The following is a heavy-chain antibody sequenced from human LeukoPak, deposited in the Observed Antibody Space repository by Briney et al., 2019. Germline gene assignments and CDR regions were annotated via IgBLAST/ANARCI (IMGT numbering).Heavy chain of an antibody. CDR1: GFTFSTYW. Sequence: GGSLRLSCAASGFTFSTYWMHWFRQAPGKGRVWVSRINPDGSSTSYADSVKGRFTISRDNAKNSLYLQMSSLRAEDTAVYFCARERNGVFDHWGQGTLVTVSS. V-gene: IGHV3-74*01. J-gene: IGHJ4*02. CDR3: ARERNGVFDH. D-gene: IGHD3-10*01. CDR2: INPDGSST.